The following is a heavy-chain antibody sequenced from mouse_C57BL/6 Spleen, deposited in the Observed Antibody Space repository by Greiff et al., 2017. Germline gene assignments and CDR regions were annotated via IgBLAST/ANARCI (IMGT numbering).Heavy chain of an antibody. Sequence: EVQLQESGEGLVKPGGSLKLSCAASGFTFSSYAMSWVRQTPEKRLEWVAYISSGGDYIYYAATVKGRFTISRDNARNTLYLQMSSLKSEDTAMYDCTRDLLSNDYDDAMDYWGQGTAGTVSS. CDR3: TRDLLSNDYDDAMDY. J-gene: IGHJ4*01. CDR2: ISSGGDYI. V-gene: IGHV5-9-1*02. D-gene: IGHD2-4*01. CDR1: GFTFSSYA.